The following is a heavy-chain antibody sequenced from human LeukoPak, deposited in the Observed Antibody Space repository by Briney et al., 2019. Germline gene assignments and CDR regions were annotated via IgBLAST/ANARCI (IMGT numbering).Heavy chain of an antibody. CDR1: GGTFSSYA. CDR2: IIPIFGTA. CDR3: ARAGYYYDSSGYYAFDI. J-gene: IGHJ3*02. V-gene: IGHV1-69*01. Sequence: ASVKVSCKASGGTFSSYAISWVRQAPGQGLEWMGGIIPIFGTANYAQKFQGRVTITADESTSTAYMELSSLRSEDTAVYYCARAGYYYDSSGYYAFDIWGQGTVVTVSS. D-gene: IGHD3-22*01.